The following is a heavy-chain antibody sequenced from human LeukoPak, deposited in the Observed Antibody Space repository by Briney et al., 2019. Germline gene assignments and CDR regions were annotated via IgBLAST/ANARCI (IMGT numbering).Heavy chain of an antibody. J-gene: IGHJ4*02. Sequence: GGSLRLSCAASEFTFSSYAMSWVRQAPGKGLEWVSAISGSGRSTFYADSVKGRFAISRDNSKNTLYLQMNSLRAEDTAVYYCAKTGNPATGDYWGQGTLVTVSS. CDR2: ISGSGRST. D-gene: IGHD1-1*01. V-gene: IGHV3-23*01. CDR1: EFTFSSYA. CDR3: AKTGNPATGDY.